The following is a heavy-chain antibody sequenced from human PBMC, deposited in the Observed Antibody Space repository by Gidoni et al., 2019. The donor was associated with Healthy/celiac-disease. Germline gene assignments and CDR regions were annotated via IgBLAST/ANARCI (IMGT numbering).Heavy chain of an antibody. V-gene: IGHV1-2*02. J-gene: IGHJ6*02. CDR3: ATGSSWPVYYYYGMDV. CDR2: INPNSGGT. Sequence: QVQLVQAGAEVKKPGASVKVSCKASGYTVTGYYMHWVRQAPGQGREWMGWINPNSGGTNYAQKFQGRVTMTRDTSISTAYMELSRLRSDDTAVYYCATGSSWPVYYYYGMDVWGQGTTVTVSS. D-gene: IGHD6-13*01. CDR1: GYTVTGYY.